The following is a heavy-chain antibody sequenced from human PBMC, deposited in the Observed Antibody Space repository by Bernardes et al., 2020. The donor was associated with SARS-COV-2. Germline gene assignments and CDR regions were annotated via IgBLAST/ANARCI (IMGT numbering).Heavy chain of an antibody. Sequence: GESLMISCEASGYSFTSPWIAWVRQMPGKGLEWMGTIYPVDSDPSYSPSFEGQVTISADKSISTAYLQWSILKASDTAIYYCARPEIYSGYENWGQGTLVTVSS. CDR3: ARPEIYSGYEN. D-gene: IGHD5-12*01. CDR1: GYSFTSPW. J-gene: IGHJ4*02. CDR2: IYPVDSDP. V-gene: IGHV5-51*01.